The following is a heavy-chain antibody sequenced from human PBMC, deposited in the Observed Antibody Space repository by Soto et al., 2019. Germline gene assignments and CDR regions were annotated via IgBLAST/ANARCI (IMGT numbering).Heavy chain of an antibody. CDR3: ARGIAATNYIGRLLDY. Sequence: QVQLVESGGGVVQPGRSLRLSCAASGFTFSSHVMHWVRQGPGKGLEWVALLSSDGTKTYYADSVKGRFTISRDNSKNTLYLQMNSLRTEDTAVYNCARGIAATNYIGRLLDYWGQGTLVTVSS. D-gene: IGHD2-21*01. V-gene: IGHV3-30-3*01. CDR1: GFTFSSHV. J-gene: IGHJ4*02. CDR2: LSSDGTKT.